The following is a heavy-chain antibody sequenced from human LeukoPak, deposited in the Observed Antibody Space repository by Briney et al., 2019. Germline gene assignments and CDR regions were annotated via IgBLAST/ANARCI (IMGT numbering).Heavy chain of an antibody. Sequence: PSQTLSPTCTLSGGSISGFFWSWIRHQPRKGLEWIGHTHINGNIRYNPSLNSRVTISLDTSKMQFSLKLDSATAADTAVYYCARHIGTGWYWAFDIWGQGTLVTVSS. J-gene: IGHJ3*02. D-gene: IGHD6-19*01. CDR2: THINGNI. CDR3: ARHIGTGWYWAFDI. V-gene: IGHV4-4*08. CDR1: GGSISGFF.